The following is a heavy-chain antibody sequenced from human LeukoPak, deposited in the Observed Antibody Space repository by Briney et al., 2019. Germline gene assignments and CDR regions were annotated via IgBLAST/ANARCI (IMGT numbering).Heavy chain of an antibody. CDR1: GGTFSSYA. Sequence: VASVKVSCKASGGTFSSYAISWVRQAPGQGLEWMGGIIPIFGTANYAQKFQGRVTITTDESTSTAYMELSSLRSEDTAVYYRAGYYDSSGPPSGFDLWGRGTLVTVSS. V-gene: IGHV1-69*05. CDR3: AGYYDSSGPPSGFDL. CDR2: IIPIFGTA. D-gene: IGHD3-22*01. J-gene: IGHJ2*01.